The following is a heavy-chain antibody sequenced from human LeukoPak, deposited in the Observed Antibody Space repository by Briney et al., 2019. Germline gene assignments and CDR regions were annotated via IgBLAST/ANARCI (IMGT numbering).Heavy chain of an antibody. CDR2: MNAGNGNT. Sequence: WASVKVSCKASGYIFTDYAIHWLRQAPGQRPEWMGWMNAGNGNTKYSQKFQGRITLIRDTSAATAYMELSSLRHDDLAVDYCARRRRTTSSNRNFFYYYYMDVWGKGTTVTVSS. CDR3: ARRRRTTSSNRNFFYYYYMDV. D-gene: IGHD1-1*01. V-gene: IGHV1-3*01. J-gene: IGHJ6*03. CDR1: GYIFTDYA.